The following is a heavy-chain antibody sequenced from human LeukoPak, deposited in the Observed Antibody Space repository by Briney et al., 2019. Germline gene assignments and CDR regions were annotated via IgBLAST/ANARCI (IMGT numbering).Heavy chain of an antibody. CDR2: INLKSADT. CDR1: GYTFTGYY. CDR3: ARGVAASGY. Sequence: ASVKVSCKASGYTFTGYYMHWVRQAPGQGIEWMGWINLKSADTNYPQRFQGRFTMTMDTSISTAYMEMSRLRSDDTAVYYCARGVAASGYWGQGTLVTVSS. D-gene: IGHD6-6*01. V-gene: IGHV1-2*02. J-gene: IGHJ4*02.